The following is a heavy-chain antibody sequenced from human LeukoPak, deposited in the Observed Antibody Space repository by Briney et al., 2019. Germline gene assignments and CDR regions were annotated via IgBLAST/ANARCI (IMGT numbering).Heavy chain of an antibody. CDR1: GGSISSYY. D-gene: IGHD3-9*01. CDR3: ARADYYDILTGHYNDAFDI. J-gene: IGHJ3*02. V-gene: IGHV4-4*07. CDR2: IYTSGST. Sequence: SETLSLTCTVSGGSISSYYWSWIRQPAGKGLEWIGRIYTSGSTNYNPSLKSRVTMSVDTSKNRFSLKLSSVTAADTAVYYCARADYYDILTGHYNDAFDIWGQGTMVTVSS.